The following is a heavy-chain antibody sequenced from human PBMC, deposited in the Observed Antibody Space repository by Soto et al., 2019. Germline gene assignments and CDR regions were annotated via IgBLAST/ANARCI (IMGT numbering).Heavy chain of an antibody. D-gene: IGHD1-26*01. CDR1: GFTFSSYS. CDR2: ISSSSSTI. CDR3: ARDLSSSGSFDY. V-gene: IGHV3-48*02. Sequence: EVQLVESGGGLVQPGGSLRLSCAASGFTFSSYSMNWVRQSPGRGLEWVSYISSSSSTIYYADSVKGRFTISRNNAKNSLYLQMNSLRDEDTAVYYCARDLSSSGSFDYWGQGTLVTVSS. J-gene: IGHJ4*02.